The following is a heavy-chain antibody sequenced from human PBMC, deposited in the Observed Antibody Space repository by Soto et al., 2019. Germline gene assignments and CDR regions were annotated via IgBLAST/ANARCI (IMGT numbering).Heavy chain of an antibody. CDR3: AKVWGYYDSTVYPPYFQH. Sequence: ASVKVSCKASGYTFTGYYMHWVRQAPGQGLEWMGWINPNSGGTNYAQKFQGRVTMTRDTSISTAYMELSRLRSDDTAVYYCAKVWGYYDSTVYPPYFQHWGQGTLVTVSS. CDR2: INPNSGGT. D-gene: IGHD3-22*01. J-gene: IGHJ1*01. CDR1: GYTFTGYY. V-gene: IGHV1-2*02.